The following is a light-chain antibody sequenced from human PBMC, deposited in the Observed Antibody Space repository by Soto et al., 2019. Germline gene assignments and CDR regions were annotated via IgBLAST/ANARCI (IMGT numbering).Light chain of an antibody. CDR2: DAS. CDR3: QQRSNWPLTST. CDR1: QSVSSY. V-gene: IGKV3-11*01. Sequence: EIVLTQSPATLSLSPGERATLSCRASQSVSSYLAWYQQKPGQAPRLLSYDASNRATGIPARFSGSGSGTDFTLAIRSLEPEDFAVYYCQQRSNWPLTSTFGQGTKVELK. J-gene: IGKJ1*01.